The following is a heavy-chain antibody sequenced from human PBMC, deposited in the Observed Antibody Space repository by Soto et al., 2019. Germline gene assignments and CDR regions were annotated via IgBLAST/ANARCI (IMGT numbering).Heavy chain of an antibody. CDR2: ISSSGSTI. Sequence: EVQLVESGGGLVQPGGSLRLSCAASGFTFSSYSMTWVRQAPGKGLEWVSYISSSGSTIYYADSVKGRFTISRDNAQNSQFLQMISLRAEDTAVYYCARDERAYGADALDIWGQGTMVTVSS. CDR3: ARDERAYGADALDI. J-gene: IGHJ3*02. CDR1: GFTFSSYS. V-gene: IGHV3-48*01. D-gene: IGHD4-17*01.